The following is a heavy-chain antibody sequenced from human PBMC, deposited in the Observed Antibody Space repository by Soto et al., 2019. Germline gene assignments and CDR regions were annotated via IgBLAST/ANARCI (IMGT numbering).Heavy chain of an antibody. CDR1: GGSISSGEYY. J-gene: IGHJ3*02. CDR2: IYYSGST. Sequence: QVQLQESCPGLVKPSQTLSLTCTVSGGSISSGEYYWSWIRQPPGKGLEWIGYIYYSGSTYYNPSLKSRVTISVDTSKNQFSLKLSTVTAADTAVYYCARDPGGMLFEIHAFDIWGQGTMVTVSS. D-gene: IGHD2-8*01. V-gene: IGHV4-30-4*01. CDR3: ARDPGGMLFEIHAFDI.